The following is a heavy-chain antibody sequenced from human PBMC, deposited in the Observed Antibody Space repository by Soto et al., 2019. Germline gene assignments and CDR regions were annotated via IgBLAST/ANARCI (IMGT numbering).Heavy chain of an antibody. CDR3: EQTFSSDTFDH. V-gene: IGHV2-5*02. CDR2: IYWDDDK. CDR1: WFSLSTSGVG. Sequence: AXGPTLANPAPTLTLTCTFSWFSLSTSGVGVACVRQPPGKALEWLALIYWDDDKRYSPSLQNRLTITKDTSTNQVVLTMTNMGPVDTATYYCEQTFSSDTFDHWGQGTLVTVSS. D-gene: IGHD6-19*01. J-gene: IGHJ4*01.